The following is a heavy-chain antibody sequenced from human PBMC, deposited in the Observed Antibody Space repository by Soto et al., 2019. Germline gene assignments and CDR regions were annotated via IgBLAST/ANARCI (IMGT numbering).Heavy chain of an antibody. J-gene: IGHJ4*02. V-gene: IGHV4-34*01. D-gene: IGHD6-13*01. CDR2: INHSGST. CDR3: ASDMAAASGY. CDR1: GGSFTGSY. Sequence: SETLSLTCAVYGGSFTGSYWSWIRQPPGKGLEWIGEINHSGSTNYNPSLKSRVTISVDTSRNQFSLKLNSVTAADTAVYYCASDMAAASGYWGQGTLVTVSS.